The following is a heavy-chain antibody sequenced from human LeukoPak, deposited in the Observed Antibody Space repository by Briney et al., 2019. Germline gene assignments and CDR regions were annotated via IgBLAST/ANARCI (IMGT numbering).Heavy chain of an antibody. V-gene: IGHV3-9*01. D-gene: IGHD2-21*02. CDR1: GFTFDDYA. J-gene: IGHJ4*02. CDR3: AKDGRFGDCGPYFFDY. Sequence: GGSLRLSCTASGFTFDDYAMHWVRQAPGKGLEWVSGISWNSITIAYADSVKGRFTISRDNAKNSLYLQMNSLRAEDTALYYCAKDGRFGDCGPYFFDYWGQGTLVTVSS. CDR2: ISWNSITI.